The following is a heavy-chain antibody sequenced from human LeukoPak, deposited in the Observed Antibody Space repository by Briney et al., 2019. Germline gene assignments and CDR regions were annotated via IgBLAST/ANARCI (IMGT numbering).Heavy chain of an antibody. J-gene: IGHJ4*02. D-gene: IGHD5-12*01. CDR1: GFTFSRHA. V-gene: IGHV3-21*01. CDR2: ITSSASYR. Sequence: GGSLRLFCAASGFTFSRHAMNWLRQAPGKGLEWVSSITSSASYRYHSDSVKGRFTISRDNAKNSLYLQMNSLRVEDTAVYYCASENIAGTSGALFDYWGQGTLVTVSS. CDR3: ASENIAGTSGALFDY.